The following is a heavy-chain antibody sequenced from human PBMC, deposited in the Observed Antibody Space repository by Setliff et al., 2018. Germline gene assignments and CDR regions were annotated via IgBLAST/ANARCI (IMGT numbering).Heavy chain of an antibody. V-gene: IGHV4-39*07. CDR1: GGSISSSSYY. D-gene: IGHD3-3*01. CDR3: ARRATYYNFWSGYYDY. Sequence: SETLSLTCTVSGGSISSSSYYWGWIRQPPGKGLEWIGRIYYSGSTYYNPSLKSRVTISVDTSKNPFSLKLSSVTAADTAVYYCARRATYYNFWSGYYDYWGQGTLVTVSS. CDR2: IYYSGST. J-gene: IGHJ4*02.